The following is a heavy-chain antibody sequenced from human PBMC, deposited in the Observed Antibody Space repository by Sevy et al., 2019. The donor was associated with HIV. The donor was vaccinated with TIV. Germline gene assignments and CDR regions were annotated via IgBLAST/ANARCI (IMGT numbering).Heavy chain of an antibody. Sequence: SETLSLTCIVSGDSISGRSYYWGWIRQAPGKGLEWIATIYNGGSTNYNPSLKSRVTVSADTAKNQFSLKLTSVTAADTAVYYCARLSLRQWLFPWGQGTLVTVSS. V-gene: IGHV4-39*01. CDR3: ARLSLRQWLFP. CDR1: GDSISGRSYY. CDR2: IYNGGST. D-gene: IGHD6-19*01. J-gene: IGHJ4*02.